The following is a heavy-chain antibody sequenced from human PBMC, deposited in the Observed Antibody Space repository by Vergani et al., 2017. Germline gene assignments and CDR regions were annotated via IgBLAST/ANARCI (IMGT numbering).Heavy chain of an antibody. V-gene: IGHV3-23*04. D-gene: IGHD3-3*01. J-gene: IGHJ4*02. CDR2: ISGSGGNT. Sequence: EVQLVESGGGLVQPGRSLRLSCAASVFTFSSYAMSWVRQAPGPGLEWVSVISGSGGNTYYADSVKGRFTISRDNSKNTLYRQMNSLRAEDTAVYYCGTEPRITIFGLGGVSPAGTWYFDCWGQATLVTVSP. CDR1: VFTFSSYA. CDR3: GTEPRITIFGLGGVSPAGTWYFDC.